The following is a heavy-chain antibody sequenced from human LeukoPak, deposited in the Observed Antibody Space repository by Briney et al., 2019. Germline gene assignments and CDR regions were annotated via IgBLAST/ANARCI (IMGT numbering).Heavy chain of an antibody. D-gene: IGHD2-2*01. Sequence: SETLSLTCTVSGGSISSGDYYRSWIRQPPGKGLEWIGYIYYSGSTYYNPSLKSRVTISVDTSKNQFSLKLSSVTAADTAVYYCARVRCSSTSCRKGRDKWFDPWGQGTLVTVSS. CDR3: ARVRCSSTSCRKGRDKWFDP. CDR2: IYYSGST. CDR1: GGSISSGDYY. V-gene: IGHV4-30-4*08. J-gene: IGHJ5*02.